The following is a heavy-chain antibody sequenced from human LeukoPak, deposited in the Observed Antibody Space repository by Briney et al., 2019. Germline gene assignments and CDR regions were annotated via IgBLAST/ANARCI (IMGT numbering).Heavy chain of an antibody. V-gene: IGHV3-11*04. CDR3: AREDRYSSGWRSYAFDI. J-gene: IGHJ3*02. CDR2: ISSSGSTI. CDR1: GFTFSDYY. Sequence: GGSLRLSCAASGFTFSDYYMSWIRQAPGKGLEWVSYISSSGSTIYYADSVKGRFTISRDNAKNSLYLQMNSLRAEDTAVYYRAREDRYSSGWRSYAFDIWGQGTMVTVSS. D-gene: IGHD6-19*01.